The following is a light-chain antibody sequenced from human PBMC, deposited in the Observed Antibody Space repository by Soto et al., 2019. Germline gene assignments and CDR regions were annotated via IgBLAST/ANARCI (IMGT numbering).Light chain of an antibody. V-gene: IGKV3-20*01. J-gene: IGKJ4*01. CDR2: GAS. CDR1: QSVRNNY. Sequence: EIVLTQSPGTLSLSPGERATLSCRASQSVRNNYLAWYQQKPGQAPRLLINGASNRATGIPDRFSGSGSATDFTLTISRLEPEDFAVYYCQQYGSSTPTFGGGTKVAIK. CDR3: QQYGSSTPT.